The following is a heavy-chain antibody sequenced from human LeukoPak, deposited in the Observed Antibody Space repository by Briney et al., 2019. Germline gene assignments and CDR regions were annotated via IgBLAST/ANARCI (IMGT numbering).Heavy chain of an antibody. CDR1: GYTFTSYG. Sequence: ASVKVSCKASGYTFTSYGISWVRQAPGQGLEWMGWISAYNGNTNYARKLQGRVTMTTDTSTSTAYMELSSLRSEDTAMYYCARHRGLGGSCYDYWGQGTLVTVSS. CDR2: ISAYNGNT. V-gene: IGHV1-18*01. J-gene: IGHJ4*02. D-gene: IGHD2-15*01. CDR3: ARHRGLGGSCYDY.